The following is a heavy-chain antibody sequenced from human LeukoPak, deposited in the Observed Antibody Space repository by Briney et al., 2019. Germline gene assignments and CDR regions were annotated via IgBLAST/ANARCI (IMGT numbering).Heavy chain of an antibody. Sequence: GGSLRLSCAASEFSVGSNYMTWVRQAPGKGLEWVSLIYSGGSTYYADSVKGRFTISRDTSKNTLYLQMNSLRAEDTAVYYCARDMEWLNDAFDIWGQGTMVTVSS. CDR3: ARDMEWLNDAFDI. J-gene: IGHJ3*02. D-gene: IGHD3-3*01. V-gene: IGHV3-66*01. CDR2: IYSGGST. CDR1: EFSVGSNY.